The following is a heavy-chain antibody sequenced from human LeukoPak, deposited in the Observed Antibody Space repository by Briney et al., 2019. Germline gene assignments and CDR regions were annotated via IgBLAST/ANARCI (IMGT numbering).Heavy chain of an antibody. Sequence: SVKVSCKASGGTFSSYAISWVRQAPGQGLEWMGGIIPIFGTVNYAQKFQGRVTITADESTSTAYMELSSLRSEDTAVYYCARGCSGGSCHNEYYYYGMDVWGKGTTVTVSS. V-gene: IGHV1-69*13. CDR1: GGTFSSYA. CDR3: ARGCSGGSCHNEYYYYGMDV. D-gene: IGHD2-15*01. J-gene: IGHJ6*04. CDR2: IIPIFGTV.